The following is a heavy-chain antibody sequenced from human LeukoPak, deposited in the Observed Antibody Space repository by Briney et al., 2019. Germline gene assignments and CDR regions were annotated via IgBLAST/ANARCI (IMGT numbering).Heavy chain of an antibody. CDR1: AGSFSGYY. J-gene: IGHJ4*02. Sequence: SETLSLTCAVYAGSFSGYYWSWIRQPPGKGLEWIGEINHSGSTNYNPSLKSRVTISVDTSKNQFSLKLSSVTAADTAVYYCARGWRSVGATAIYFDYWGQGTLVTVSS. CDR3: ARGWRSVGATAIYFDY. D-gene: IGHD1-26*01. CDR2: INHSGST. V-gene: IGHV4-34*01.